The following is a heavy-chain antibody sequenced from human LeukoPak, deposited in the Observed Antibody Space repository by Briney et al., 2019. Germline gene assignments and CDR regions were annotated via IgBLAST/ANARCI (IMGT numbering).Heavy chain of an antibody. CDR1: GYTFTSYG. V-gene: IGHV1-18*01. D-gene: IGHD1-26*01. J-gene: IGHJ4*02. Sequence: APVKVSCKASGYTFTSYGISWVRQAPGQGLEWMGWFSAYNGNTNYAQKLQGRVTMTTDTSTSTAYMELRSLRSDDTAVYYCARAYSGSYSRREYYFDYWGQGTLVTVSS. CDR2: FSAYNGNT. CDR3: ARAYSGSYSRREYYFDY.